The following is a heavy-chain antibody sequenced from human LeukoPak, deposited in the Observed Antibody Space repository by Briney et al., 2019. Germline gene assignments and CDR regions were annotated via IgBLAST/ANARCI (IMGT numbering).Heavy chain of an antibody. CDR1: GFTFSSYG. J-gene: IGHJ4*02. V-gene: IGHV3-30*02. CDR3: AKAGGSRGGYLDY. Sequence: GGSLRLSCAASGFTFSSYGMHWVRQAPGKGLEWVAFIRYDGSNKYYADSVKGRFTISRDNSKNTLYLQMNSLRVEGTAVYYCAKAGGSRGGYLDYWGQGTLVTVSS. D-gene: IGHD2-15*01. CDR2: IRYDGSNK.